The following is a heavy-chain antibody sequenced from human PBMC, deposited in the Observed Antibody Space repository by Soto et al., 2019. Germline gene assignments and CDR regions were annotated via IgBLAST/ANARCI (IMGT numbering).Heavy chain of an antibody. CDR2: INHSGST. CDR3: ARGLEQWNYYYGMDV. J-gene: IGHJ6*02. CDR1: GGSFSGYY. D-gene: IGHD6-19*01. Sequence: SETLSLTCAVYGGSFSGYYWSWIRQPPGKGLEWIGEINHSGSTNYNPSLKSRVTISVDTSKNQFSLKLSSVTAADTAVYYCARGLEQWNYYYGMDVWGQGTTVTVSS. V-gene: IGHV4-34*01.